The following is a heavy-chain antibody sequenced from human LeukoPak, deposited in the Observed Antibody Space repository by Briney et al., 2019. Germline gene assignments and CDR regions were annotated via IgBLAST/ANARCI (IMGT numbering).Heavy chain of an antibody. CDR1: GGSISSGGYY. CDR3: ARVNRRWLLPFDY. D-gene: IGHD3-22*01. V-gene: IGHV4-31*03. CDR2: IYYSGST. J-gene: IGHJ4*02. Sequence: SETLSLTCTVSGGSISSGGYYWSWIRQHPGKGLEWLGYIYYSGSTYYNPSLKSRVTISVDTSKNQFSLKLSSVTAADTAVYYCARVNRRWLLPFDYWGQGTLVTVSS.